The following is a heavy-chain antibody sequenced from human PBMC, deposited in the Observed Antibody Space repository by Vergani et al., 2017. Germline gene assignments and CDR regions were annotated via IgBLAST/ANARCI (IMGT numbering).Heavy chain of an antibody. CDR2: ISYDGSNK. V-gene: IGHV3-30-3*01. D-gene: IGHD2-2*02. J-gene: IGHJ1*01. CDR1: GFTFSSYA. Sequence: VQLVESGGGLVQPGGSLRLSCAASGFTFSSYAMHWVRQAPGKGLEWVAVISYDGSNKYYADSVKGRFTISRDNSKNTLYLQMNSLRAEDTAVYYCARAPSSLLYRAGYFQHWGQGTLVTVSS. CDR3: ARAPSSLLYRAGYFQH.